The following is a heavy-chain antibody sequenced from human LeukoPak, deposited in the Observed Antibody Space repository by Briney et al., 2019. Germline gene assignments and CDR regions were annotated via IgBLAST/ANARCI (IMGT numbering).Heavy chain of an antibody. CDR1: GYSFTSYW. J-gene: IGHJ3*02. CDR3: ARRGYYDNKDAFDI. Sequence: GESLQISGKGSGYSFTSYWIGGGRQMPGKGLEWMGSIYPGDSDTRYSPSFKGQVTISADKSISTAYLKWSSLKASDTAMYYCARRGYYDNKDAFDIWGQGTMVTVSS. D-gene: IGHD3-22*01. V-gene: IGHV5-51*01. CDR2: IYPGDSDT.